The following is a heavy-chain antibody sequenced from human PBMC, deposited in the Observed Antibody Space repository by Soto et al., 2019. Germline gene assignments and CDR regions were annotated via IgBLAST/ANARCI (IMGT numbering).Heavy chain of an antibody. CDR1: GDSVSSNDAV. CDR2: TYYRSIWHT. D-gene: IGHD6-6*01. V-gene: IGHV6-1*01. Sequence: QVQLQQSGPGLVKPSQTLSLTCAISGDSVSSNDAVWNWIRQSPSRGLEWLGRTYYRSIWHTDYAVSLKAPMTINPDASKNQFSLQLNSVTPEDTAMYYCARLVGNSWLDHWGQGTLVTVSA. CDR3: ARLVGNSWLDH. J-gene: IGHJ5*02.